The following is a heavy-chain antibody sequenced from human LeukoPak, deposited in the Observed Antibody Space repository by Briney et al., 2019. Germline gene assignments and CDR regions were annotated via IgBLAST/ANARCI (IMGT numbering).Heavy chain of an antibody. D-gene: IGHD7-27*01. J-gene: IGHJ4*02. CDR3: ASIDWGSGSFDY. Sequence: GGSLRLSCAASGFTFSDYYMSWVRQAPGKGLEWVSAISGSGGSTYYADSVKGRFTISRDNSKNTLYLQMNSLRAEDTAVYYCASIDWGSGSFDYWGQGTLVTVSS. CDR2: ISGSGGST. CDR1: GFTFSDYY. V-gene: IGHV3-23*01.